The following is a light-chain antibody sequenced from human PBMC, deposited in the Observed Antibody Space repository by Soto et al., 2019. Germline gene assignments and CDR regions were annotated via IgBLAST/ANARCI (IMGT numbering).Light chain of an antibody. CDR3: MQRLEFPYT. J-gene: IGKJ2*01. CDR1: QSLMYGDAGITY. Sequence: IVLTQPPLSLPVTPGEPASISCRSSQSLMYGDAGITYLDWYLQKPGQSPQVLIYARSYRAYGVPDPFRGSGSGTDFTLEISRVEAEDVGVYYCMQRLEFPYTFGQGTTREIK. V-gene: IGKV2-40*01. CDR2: ARS.